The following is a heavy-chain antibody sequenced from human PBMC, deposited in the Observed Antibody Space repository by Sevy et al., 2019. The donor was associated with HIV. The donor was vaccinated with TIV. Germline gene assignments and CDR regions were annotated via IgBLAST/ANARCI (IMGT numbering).Heavy chain of an antibody. D-gene: IGHD3-10*01. CDR1: GFTFNTYT. CDR2: ISSSGNYI. J-gene: IGHJ3*02. CDR3: ARPYGSGSWEAFDI. Sequence: GGSLRLSCAASGFTFNTYTMNWVRQAPGEGLEWVSSISSSGNYIYYADSVKGRFTISRDNAKNSLFLQMKNLRAEDTAVYYCARPYGSGSWEAFDIWGQGTMVTVSS. V-gene: IGHV3-21*01.